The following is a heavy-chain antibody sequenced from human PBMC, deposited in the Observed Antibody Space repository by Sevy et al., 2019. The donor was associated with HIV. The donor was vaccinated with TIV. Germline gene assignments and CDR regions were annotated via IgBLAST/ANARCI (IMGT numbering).Heavy chain of an antibody. CDR2: ISGSGGST. J-gene: IGHJ4*02. Sequence: GGSLRLSCAASGFTFSSYAMSWVRQAPGKGLEWVSAISGSGGSTYYADSVKGRFTISRDNSKNTLYLQMNSLRAEDTAVYYCAKVAYYDFWSGYAYFDYWGQGTLVTASS. V-gene: IGHV3-23*01. D-gene: IGHD3-3*01. CDR1: GFTFSSYA. CDR3: AKVAYYDFWSGYAYFDY.